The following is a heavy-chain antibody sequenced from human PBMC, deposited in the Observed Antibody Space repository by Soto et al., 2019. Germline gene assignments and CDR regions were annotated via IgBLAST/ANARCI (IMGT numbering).Heavy chain of an antibody. CDR1: GGSISSSSYY. CDR2: IYYSGST. V-gene: IGHV4-39*01. CDR3: VRGSGKYSYAMDV. J-gene: IGHJ6*02. Sequence: PSETLSLTCTVSGGSISSSSYYWGWIRQPPGKGLEWIGSIYYSGSTYYNPSLKSRVTISVDTSKNQFSLKLSSVTAADTAVYYCVRGSGKYSYAMDVWGQGTTVTLSS. D-gene: IGHD3-10*01.